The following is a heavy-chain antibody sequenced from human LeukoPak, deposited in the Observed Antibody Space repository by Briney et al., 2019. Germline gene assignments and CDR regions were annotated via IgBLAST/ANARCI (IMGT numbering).Heavy chain of an antibody. V-gene: IGHV3-30-3*01. CDR1: GFTFSSYA. CDR2: ISYDGSNK. D-gene: IGHD2/OR15-2a*01. CDR3: ARDLLDPAGNY. Sequence: SGGSLRLSCAASGFTFSSYAMHWVRQAPGKGLEGVAVISYDGSNKYYADSVKGRFTISRDNSKNTLYLQMNSLRAEDTAVYYCARDLLDPAGNYWGQGTLVTVSS. J-gene: IGHJ4*02.